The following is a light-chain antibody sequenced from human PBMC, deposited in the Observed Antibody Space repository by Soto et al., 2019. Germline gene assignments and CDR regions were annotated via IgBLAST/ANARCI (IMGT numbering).Light chain of an antibody. CDR3: QQYYRLAT. V-gene: IGKV4-1*01. CDR2: WAS. J-gene: IGKJ4*01. Sequence: DIVMTQSPDSLAVSLGERATINCKSSQSVLYNSNNKNYLAWYQQKPGQPPKLLIYWASTRESGVPDRFSGSGSGTYFTLTISSLQAEDVAVYYCQQYYRLATFGGGTKVEIK. CDR1: QSVLYNSNNKNY.